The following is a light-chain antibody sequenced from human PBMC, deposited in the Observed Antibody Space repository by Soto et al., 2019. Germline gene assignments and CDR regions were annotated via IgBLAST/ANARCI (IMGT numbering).Light chain of an antibody. J-gene: IGLJ1*01. V-gene: IGLV2-14*01. CDR3: SSYTSSSTYV. Sequence: QSVLTQPASVSGSPGQSITISCTGTSSDVGGYNYVSWYQQHPGKAPKLMIYDVSNRPSGVSNRFSGSKSGNTASLTISGLQVEDKADYYCSSYTSSSTYVFGTGTKVTVL. CDR2: DVS. CDR1: SSDVGGYNY.